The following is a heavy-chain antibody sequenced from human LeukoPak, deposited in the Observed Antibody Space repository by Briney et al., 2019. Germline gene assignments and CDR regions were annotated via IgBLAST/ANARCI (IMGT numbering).Heavy chain of an antibody. CDR2: IYYSGST. Sequence: SETLSLTCSVSGGSISSYYWSWIRHPPGNGLEWIGYIYYSGSTNYNPSLKRRVTISLDTSKSQFSLKLTSVTAADTAVYYCARAPIPYDRSRTDYRFDPWGQGTLVTVDS. J-gene: IGHJ5*02. CDR3: ARAPIPYDRSRTDYRFDP. V-gene: IGHV4-59*01. D-gene: IGHD3-16*01. CDR1: GGSISSYY.